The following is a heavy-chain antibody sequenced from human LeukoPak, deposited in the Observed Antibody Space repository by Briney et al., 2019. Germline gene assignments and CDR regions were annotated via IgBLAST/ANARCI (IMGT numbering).Heavy chain of an antibody. D-gene: IGHD3-10*01. CDR3: ARDSGHGMDY. CDR2: KKYDGTRI. Sequence: GGSLRLSCAASGFSFSRYWMNWVRHAPGKGLVCVSRKKYDGTRINYADSVKGRFSITRDKDKNTLYLQMNSLRVEDTAVYYCARDSGHGMDYWGQGTLVTVSS. CDR1: GFSFSRYW. J-gene: IGHJ4*02. V-gene: IGHV3-74*01.